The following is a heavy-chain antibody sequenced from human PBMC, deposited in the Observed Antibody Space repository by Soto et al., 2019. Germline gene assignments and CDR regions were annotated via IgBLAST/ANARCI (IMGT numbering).Heavy chain of an antibody. CDR1: GYTFANYG. CDR2: ISGYNGNT. Sequence: QVQLVQSGAEVKKPGASVKVSCKASGYTFANYGISWVRQAPGQGLEWMGWISGYNGNTNYAQNFQGRVTMTADTSTNTAYMELGSLTFDDTAVYYGARRSGYTYANDYWGQGTLVTVSS. J-gene: IGHJ4*02. D-gene: IGHD5-18*01. CDR3: ARRSGYTYANDY. V-gene: IGHV1-18*01.